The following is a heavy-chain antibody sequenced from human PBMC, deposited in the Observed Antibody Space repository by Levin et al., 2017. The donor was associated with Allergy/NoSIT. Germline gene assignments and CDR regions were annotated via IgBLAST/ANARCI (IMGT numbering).Heavy chain of an antibody. CDR3: ARVISSRIYPLQVDY. CDR1: GYTFSAYS. Sequence: GESLKISCQASGYTFSAYSIAWVRQAPGQGLEWMGWISAYNGKRHSAQKFQGRVTMTSERSTMTAYMELRSLQSDDTAVYYCARVISSRIYPLQVDYWGQGTLVTVSS. J-gene: IGHJ4*02. CDR2: ISAYNGKR. V-gene: IGHV1-18*01. D-gene: IGHD6-13*01.